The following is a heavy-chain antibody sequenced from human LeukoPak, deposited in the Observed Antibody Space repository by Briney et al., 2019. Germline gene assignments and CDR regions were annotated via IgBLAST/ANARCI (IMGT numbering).Heavy chain of an antibody. CDR2: IYHSGST. D-gene: IGHD2-21*02. Sequence: SETLSLTCTVSGYSISSGYYWGWIRQPPGKGLEWIGSIYHSGSTYYNPSLKSRVTISVDTSKNQFSLKLSSVTAADTAVYYCARRFGMRWLLEPTSRYYFDYWGQGTLVTVSS. CDR1: GYSISSGYY. CDR3: ARRFGMRWLLEPTSRYYFDY. J-gene: IGHJ4*02. V-gene: IGHV4-38-2*02.